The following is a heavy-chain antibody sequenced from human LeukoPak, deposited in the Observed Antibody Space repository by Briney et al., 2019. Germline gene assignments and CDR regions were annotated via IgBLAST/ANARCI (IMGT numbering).Heavy chain of an antibody. CDR2: ISGGDGSP. V-gene: IGHV3-23*01. CDR1: GFTFSTYA. D-gene: IGHD6-13*01. J-gene: IGHJ4*02. Sequence: GGSLRLSCAASGFTFSTYAMRWVRQAPGKGLEWVSSISGGDGSPYYADSVKGRFTISRDNSKNTLYLQMNSLRAEDTAVYYCAKVSWANYFDYWGQGTLVTVSS. CDR3: AKVSWANYFDY.